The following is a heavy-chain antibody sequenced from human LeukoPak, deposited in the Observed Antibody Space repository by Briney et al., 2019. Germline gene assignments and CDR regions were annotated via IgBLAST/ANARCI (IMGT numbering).Heavy chain of an antibody. CDR1: GGSISNYY. CDR3: GSGDYYYFDY. V-gene: IGHV4-59*12. CDR2: IYHSGST. J-gene: IGHJ4*02. Sequence: SETLSLTCTVSGGSISNYYWSWIRQPPGKGLEWIGEIYHSGSTNYNPSLKSRVTISVDKSNDHFSLKLTSVTAADTAVYYCGSGDYYYFDYWGQGTLVTVSS. D-gene: IGHD1-26*01.